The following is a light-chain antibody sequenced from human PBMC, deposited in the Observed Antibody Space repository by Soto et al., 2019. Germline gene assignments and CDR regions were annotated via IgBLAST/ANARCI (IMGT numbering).Light chain of an antibody. CDR3: QQYDNLPLT. CDR2: DAS. V-gene: IGKV1-33*01. J-gene: IGKJ2*01. Sequence: DIQMTQSPSSLSASVGDRVTITCQASQDIGNYLTWYQQKPGKAPKLLIYDASNLETGVPSRFSGSGSGTEFTLTISSLQPEDIATYYCQQYDNLPLTFGRGTKLEIK. CDR1: QDIGNY.